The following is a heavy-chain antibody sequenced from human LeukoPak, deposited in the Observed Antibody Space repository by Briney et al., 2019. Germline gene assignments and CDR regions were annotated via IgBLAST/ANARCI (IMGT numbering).Heavy chain of an antibody. D-gene: IGHD6-13*01. V-gene: IGHV4-59*01. Sequence: SETLSLTCSVSGGSISSYYWTWIRQPPGKGLEWIGYIFYSGSTNYNPSLKSRVTISVDASKNQFSLKLSSVTAADTAVYYCARGQLIAAPRPNYFDYWGQGTLVTVSS. CDR1: GGSISSYY. CDR2: IFYSGST. J-gene: IGHJ4*02. CDR3: ARGQLIAAPRPNYFDY.